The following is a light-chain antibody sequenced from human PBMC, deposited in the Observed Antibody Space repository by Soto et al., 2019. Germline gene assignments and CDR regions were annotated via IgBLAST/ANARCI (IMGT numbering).Light chain of an antibody. Sequence: QSVLTQPPSASGTPGQRVTISCSGGSSNIGSNTVNWYQHLPGTAPKLLIYSNNQRPSGVPDRVSGSMSGTSASLAISGLQSEDEADYYCAVWDDSLNGPVFGGGTKLTVL. CDR3: AVWDDSLNGPV. CDR2: SNN. CDR1: SSNIGSNT. J-gene: IGLJ2*01. V-gene: IGLV1-44*01.